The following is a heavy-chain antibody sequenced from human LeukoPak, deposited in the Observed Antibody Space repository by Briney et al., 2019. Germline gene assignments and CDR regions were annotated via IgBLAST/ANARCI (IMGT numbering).Heavy chain of an antibody. J-gene: IGHJ5*02. CDR1: GGSISSGDYY. V-gene: IGHV4-30-4*01. D-gene: IGHD3-10*01. Sequence: PSETLSLTCTVSGGSISSGDYYWSWIRQPPGKGLEWIGYIYYSGSTYYNPSLKSRVTISVDRSKNQFSLKLSSVTAADTAVYYCARGETMVRGVMSPYWFDPWGQGTLVAVSS. CDR3: ARGETMVRGVMSPYWFDP. CDR2: IYYSGST.